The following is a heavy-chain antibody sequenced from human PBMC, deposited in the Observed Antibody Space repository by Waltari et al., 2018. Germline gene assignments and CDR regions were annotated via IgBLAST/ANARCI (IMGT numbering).Heavy chain of an antibody. D-gene: IGHD2-15*01. CDR1: GGSISNNFF. Sequence: QVQLQESGPGLVKPSGTLSLTCTVSGGSISNNFFWSWVRQSPWKGREWIGQVHQSGRSNYNPSLESRVTVSMDTSKNQFSLKMTSVTAADTAIYYCASDRGRGLYLDSWGQGTLVTVSP. CDR2: VHQSGRS. V-gene: IGHV4-4*02. CDR3: ASDRGRGLYLDS. J-gene: IGHJ4*02.